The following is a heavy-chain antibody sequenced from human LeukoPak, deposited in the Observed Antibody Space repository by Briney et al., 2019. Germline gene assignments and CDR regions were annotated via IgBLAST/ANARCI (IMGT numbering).Heavy chain of an antibody. D-gene: IGHD3-16*01. CDR2: INQDGSGK. V-gene: IGHV3-7*01. CDR3: ARDPHYGAFDI. CDR1: GFTFSCNW. J-gene: IGHJ3*02. Sequence: GGSLGLSCSASGFTFSCNWMTWVRQAPGKGLEWVAEINQDGSGKYYVDSVEGRFTISRDNAKNSLYLQMNSLRAEDTAVYYCARDPHYGAFDIWGQGTMVTVSS.